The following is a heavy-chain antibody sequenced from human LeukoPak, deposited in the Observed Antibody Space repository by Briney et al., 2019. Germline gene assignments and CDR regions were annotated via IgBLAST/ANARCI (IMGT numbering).Heavy chain of an antibody. CDR2: IRYDGSNK. D-gene: IGHD4-11*01. J-gene: IGHJ5*02. CDR1: GFIFSSYG. V-gene: IGHV3-30*02. Sequence: PGGALRLSCAASGFIFSSYGMHWVRQAPGKGLEWVAFIRYDGSNKYYADSVKGRFTISRDNSKNTLYLQMNSLRAEDTAVYYCAKEPYSNTEHNWFDPWGQGTLVTVSS. CDR3: AKEPYSNTEHNWFDP.